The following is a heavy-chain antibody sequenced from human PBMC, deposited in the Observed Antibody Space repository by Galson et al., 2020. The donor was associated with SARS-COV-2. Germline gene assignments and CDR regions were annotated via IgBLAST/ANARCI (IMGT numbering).Heavy chain of an antibody. CDR3: ARSFGGGYYSGFDY. J-gene: IGHJ4*02. CDR1: GFTFSSYA. CDR2: ISYDGSNK. Sequence: SLRLSCAASGFTFSSYAMHWVRQAPGTGLAWVAVISYDGSNKYYADSVKGRFTISRDNSKNTLYLQMNSLRAEDTAVYYCARSFGGGYYSGFDYWGQGTLVTVSS. D-gene: IGHD3-22*01. V-gene: IGHV3-30*04.